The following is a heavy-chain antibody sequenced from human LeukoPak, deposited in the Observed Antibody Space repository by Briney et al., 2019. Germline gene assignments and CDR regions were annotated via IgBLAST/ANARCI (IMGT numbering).Heavy chain of an antibody. CDR3: ARDSSMIVVVLLYYFDY. D-gene: IGHD3-22*01. CDR2: ISYDGSNK. J-gene: IGHJ4*02. CDR1: GFTFSSYA. Sequence: GRSLRLSCAASGFTFSSYAMHWVRQAPGKGLEWVAVISYDGSNKYYADSVKGRFTISRDNSKNTLYLQMNSLRAEDTAVYYCARDSSMIVVVLLYYFDYWGQGTLVTVSS. V-gene: IGHV3-30-3*01.